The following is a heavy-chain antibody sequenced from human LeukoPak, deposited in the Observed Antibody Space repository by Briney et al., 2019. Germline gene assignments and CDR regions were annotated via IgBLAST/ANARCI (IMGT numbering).Heavy chain of an antibody. CDR3: ARDRGCYGMDV. CDR1: GFTFSSYS. V-gene: IGHV3-21*01. D-gene: IGHD3-10*01. CDR2: ISSSSSYI. Sequence: GGSLRLSCAASGFTFSSYSMNWVRQAPGKGLEWVSSISSSSSYIYYADSVKGRFTISRDNAKNSLYLQMNSLRAEDTAVYYCARDRGCYGMDVWGQGTTVTVSS. J-gene: IGHJ6*02.